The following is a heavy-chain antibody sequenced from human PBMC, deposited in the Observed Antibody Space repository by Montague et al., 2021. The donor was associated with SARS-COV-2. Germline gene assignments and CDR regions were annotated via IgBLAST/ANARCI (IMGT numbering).Heavy chain of an antibody. V-gene: IGHV4-59*01. CDR2: IYYSGST. D-gene: IGHD2-8*01. J-gene: IGHJ6*02. CDR1: GGSISGYH. CDR3: ARLLRSCTNGVCRTYYYYAMDV. Sequence: SETLSLTCTASGGSISGYHWSWIRQPPGKGLEWIGYIYYSGSTKYNPFLESRVTVSVDRSKNQVSLKLSFVTAADTAVYYCARLLRSCTNGVCRTYYYYAMDVGGQGTTVTVSS.